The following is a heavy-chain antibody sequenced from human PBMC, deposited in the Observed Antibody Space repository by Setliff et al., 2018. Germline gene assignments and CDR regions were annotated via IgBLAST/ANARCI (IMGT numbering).Heavy chain of an antibody. CDR3: ARDRQYCSSPTCYSSYFYYYGMDV. CDR1: GGSISSSNW. Sequence: PSETLSLTCAVSGGSISSSNWWSWVRQPPGKGLEWIGYIYYSGSTNYNPSLKSRVTISVDTSKNQFSLKLSSVTAADTAVYYCARDRQYCSSPTCYSSYFYYYGMDVWGQGTTVTVSS. CDR2: IYYSGST. J-gene: IGHJ6*02. V-gene: IGHV4-4*02. D-gene: IGHD2-2*02.